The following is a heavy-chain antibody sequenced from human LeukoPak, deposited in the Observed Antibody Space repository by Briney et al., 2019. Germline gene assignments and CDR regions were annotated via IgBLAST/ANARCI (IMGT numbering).Heavy chain of an antibody. Sequence: GASVKVSCKSSGDTFTNYTINWVRQAPGRGLEWLGWINTYTGTPTYAQGFTGRFVFSLDTSVSTAFLQISSLKAEDTAVYFCAGFVVGSLPNFDYWGQGTLVSVSS. CDR2: INTYTGTP. V-gene: IGHV7-4-1*02. D-gene: IGHD1-26*01. CDR1: GDTFTNYT. CDR3: AGFVVGSLPNFDY. J-gene: IGHJ4*02.